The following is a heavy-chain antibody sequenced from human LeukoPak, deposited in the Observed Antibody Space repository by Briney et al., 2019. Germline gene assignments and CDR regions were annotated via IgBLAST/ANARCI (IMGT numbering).Heavy chain of an antibody. Sequence: ASVKVSCKASGYTFTSYYMHWVRQAPGQGLEWMGIINPSGGSTSYAQKFQGRVTMTTDTSTSTAYMELRSLRSDDTAVYYCARDQIPYCGGDCSIDPRGQGTLVTVSS. CDR1: GYTFTSYY. D-gene: IGHD2-21*02. V-gene: IGHV1-46*01. CDR2: INPSGGST. J-gene: IGHJ5*02. CDR3: ARDQIPYCGGDCSIDP.